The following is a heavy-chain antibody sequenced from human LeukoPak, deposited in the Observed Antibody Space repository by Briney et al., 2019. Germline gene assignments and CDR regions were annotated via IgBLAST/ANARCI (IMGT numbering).Heavy chain of an antibody. V-gene: IGHV4-4*07. Sequence: SETLFLTCTVSGGSISCYYWSWIRQSAGKGLEWIGRIYTSGSTNYNPSLKSRVTMSVDTSKNQFSLKLSSVTAADTAVYYCARDLGAVGATDYWGQGTLVTVSS. CDR3: ARDLGAVGATDY. J-gene: IGHJ4*02. D-gene: IGHD1-26*01. CDR2: IYTSGST. CDR1: GGSISCYY.